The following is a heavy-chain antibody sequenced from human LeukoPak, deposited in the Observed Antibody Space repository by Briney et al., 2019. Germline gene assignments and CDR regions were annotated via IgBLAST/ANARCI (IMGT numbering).Heavy chain of an antibody. CDR2: IYTSGST. CDR3: ARARYCGGDCHYYFDY. V-gene: IGHV4-4*07. D-gene: IGHD2-21*02. J-gene: IGHJ4*02. CDR1: GGSISSYY. Sequence: NPSETLSLTCTVSGGSISSYYWSWIRQPAGKGLEWIGRIYTSGSTNYNPSLKSRVTMSVDTSKNQFSLKLSSVTAADTAVYYCARARYCGGDCHYYFDYWGQGTLVTVSS.